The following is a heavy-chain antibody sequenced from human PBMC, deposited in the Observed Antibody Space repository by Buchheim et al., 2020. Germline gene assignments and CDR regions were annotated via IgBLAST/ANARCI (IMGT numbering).Heavy chain of an antibody. V-gene: IGHV4-34*01. Sequence: QVQLQQWGAGLLKPSETLSLTCAVYGGSFSAYYWNWIRQPPGKGLEWIGEINHSGSTNYNPSLKSRVTISVDTSKNQFSLKLSSVTAADTAVYYCARGSGHYHLSDYYSYDGMDVWGQGTT. J-gene: IGHJ6*02. CDR3: ARGSGHYHLSDYYSYDGMDV. CDR1: GGSFSAYY. D-gene: IGHD2-21*02. CDR2: INHSGST.